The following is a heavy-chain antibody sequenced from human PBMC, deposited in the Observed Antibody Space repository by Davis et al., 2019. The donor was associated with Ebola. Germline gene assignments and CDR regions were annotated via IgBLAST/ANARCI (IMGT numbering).Heavy chain of an antibody. V-gene: IGHV3-33*01. D-gene: IGHD2-2*01. CDR1: GFTFSSYG. CDR2: IWYDGSNK. J-gene: IGHJ6*02. Sequence: GESLKISCAASGFTFSSYGMHWVRQAPGKGLEWVAAIWYDGSNKYYADSVKGRFTISRDNAKNSLYLQMNSLRAEDTAVYYCAREEANIVVVPAATLYYYYGMDVWGQGTTVTVSS. CDR3: AREEANIVVVPAATLYYYYGMDV.